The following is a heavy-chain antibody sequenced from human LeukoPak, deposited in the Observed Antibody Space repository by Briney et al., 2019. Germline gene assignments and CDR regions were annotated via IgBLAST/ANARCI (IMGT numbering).Heavy chain of an antibody. J-gene: IGHJ4*02. Sequence: ASVKVPCKASGYRFSSYGISWVRQAPGQGLEWMGRIIPILGIANYAQKFQGRVTITADKSTSTAYMELSSLRSEDTAVYYCATRGPIAAAGSTPFFDYWGQGTLVTVSS. V-gene: IGHV1-69*04. CDR2: IIPILGIA. CDR3: ATRGPIAAAGSTPFFDY. CDR1: GYRFSSYG. D-gene: IGHD6-13*01.